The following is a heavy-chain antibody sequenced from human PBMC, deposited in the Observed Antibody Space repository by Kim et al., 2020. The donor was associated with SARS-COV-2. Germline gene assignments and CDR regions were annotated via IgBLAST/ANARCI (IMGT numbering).Heavy chain of an antibody. CDR2: IYYSGST. Sequence: SETLSLTCTVSGGSISSSSYYWGWIRQPPGKGLEWIGSIYYSGSTYYNPSLKSRVTISVDTSKNQFSLKLSSVTAADTAVYYCARQYCSGGSCYSGHAGEVRWWGEGTLVAVSS. CDR3: ARQYCSGGSCYSGHAGEVRW. V-gene: IGHV4-39*01. D-gene: IGHD2-15*01. J-gene: IGHJ4*02. CDR1: GGSISSSSYY.